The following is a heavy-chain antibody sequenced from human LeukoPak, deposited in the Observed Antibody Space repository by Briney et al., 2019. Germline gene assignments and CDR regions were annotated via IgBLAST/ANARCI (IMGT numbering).Heavy chain of an antibody. CDR2: INHSGST. J-gene: IGHJ4*02. D-gene: IGHD1-26*01. CDR3: ARQRGGSYNDY. V-gene: IGHV4-34*01. Sequence: MASETLSLTCAVYGGSSSGYYWSWIRQPPGKGLEWIGEINHSGSTNYNPSLKSRVTISVDTSKNQFSLKLSSVTAADTAVYYCARQRGGSYNDYWGQGTLVTVSS. CDR1: GGSSSGYY.